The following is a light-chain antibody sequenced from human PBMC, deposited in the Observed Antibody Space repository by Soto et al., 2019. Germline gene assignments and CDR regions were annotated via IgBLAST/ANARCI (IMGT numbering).Light chain of an antibody. CDR3: QQDRDWPLT. V-gene: IGKV3-15*01. CDR1: HSVASA. CDR2: DAS. J-gene: IGKJ4*01. Sequence: ETVLTQSPATLSVSPGERATLSCRASHSVASAVAWYQQKPGQAPRLLIYDASTRATGIPARFSGSGSATVFTLTISSLQSEDFAVYACQQDRDWPLTFGGGTKV.